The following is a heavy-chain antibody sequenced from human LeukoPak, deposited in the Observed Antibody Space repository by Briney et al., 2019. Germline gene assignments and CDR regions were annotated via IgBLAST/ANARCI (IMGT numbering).Heavy chain of an antibody. CDR1: GFIFNNFA. J-gene: IGHJ4*02. V-gene: IGHV3-23*01. D-gene: IGHD3-10*01. CDR3: ATLSGVPDY. Sequence: PGGSLRLSCAASGFIFNNFALNWVRQAPGEGLEWVSDISDSGGDTYYADSVRGRFTISRDNAKNLLFLQMRSLRAEDSALYYCATLSGVPDYWGQGTLVTVSP. CDR2: ISDSGGDT.